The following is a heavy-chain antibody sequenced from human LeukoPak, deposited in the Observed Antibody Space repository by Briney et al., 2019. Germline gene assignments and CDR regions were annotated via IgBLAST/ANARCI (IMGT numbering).Heavy chain of an antibody. J-gene: IGHJ4*02. CDR1: GGSISSGGYY. D-gene: IGHD6-13*01. CDR3: ARERDSSNWYSHHFDY. Sequence: SETLSLTCTVSGGSISSGGYYWSWIRQPPGKGLEWIGYIYHSGSTYYNPSLKSRVTISVDTSKNQFSLKLSSVTAADTAVYYCARERDSSNWYSHHFDYWGQGTLVTVSS. V-gene: IGHV4-30-2*01. CDR2: IYHSGST.